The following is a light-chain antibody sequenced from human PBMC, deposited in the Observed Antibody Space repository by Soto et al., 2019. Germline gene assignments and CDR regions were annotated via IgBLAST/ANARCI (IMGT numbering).Light chain of an antibody. J-gene: IGKJ5*01. CDR2: GAS. CDR3: QQGYSTIT. CDR1: QTVSSNY. V-gene: IGKV3-20*01. Sequence: EIILTQSPDTLSLSPGERATLSCRASQTVSSNYLAWCQQRPGQAPRLLIYGASTRAAGIPDRFSGSGSGTDFTLTIRGLQPEDFATYYCQQGYSTITFGQGTRLEIK.